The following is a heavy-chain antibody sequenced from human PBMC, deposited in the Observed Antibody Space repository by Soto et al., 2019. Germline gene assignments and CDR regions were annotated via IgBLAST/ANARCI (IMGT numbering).Heavy chain of an antibody. D-gene: IGHD3-10*01. Sequence: QVQLVESGGGVVQPGRSLRLSCAASGFTFSSYGMNWVRQAPGKGLEWVAVIWYDGSNKYYADSVKGRFTISRDNSKNTLYLQMNSLRAEDTAVYYCARDRAGVTPDGMDVWGQGTTVTVSS. J-gene: IGHJ6*02. CDR2: IWYDGSNK. CDR1: GFTFSSYG. CDR3: ARDRAGVTPDGMDV. V-gene: IGHV3-33*01.